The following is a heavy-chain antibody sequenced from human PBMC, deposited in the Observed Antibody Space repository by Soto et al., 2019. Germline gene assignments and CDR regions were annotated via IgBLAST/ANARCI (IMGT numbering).Heavy chain of an antibody. J-gene: IGHJ6*02. CDR1: FGTFSIRS. D-gene: IGHD3-3*01. CDR2: IIPIFGPA. CDR3: ATGSFTSTGGRIGYHYNAMDV. V-gene: IGHV1-69*13. Sequence: SVKVSCQSSFGTFSIRSINWVRQAPGQGLEWMGGIIPIFGPANFAKKFQGRVTITADESTTTAYMELSSLTSEDTAVYYCATGSFTSTGGRIGYHYNAMDVWGQGTTVTVSS.